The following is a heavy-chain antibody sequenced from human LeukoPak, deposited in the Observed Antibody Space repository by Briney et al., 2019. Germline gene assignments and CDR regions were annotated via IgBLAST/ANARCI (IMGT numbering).Heavy chain of an antibody. CDR1: GGTFSSYG. CDR2: IIPILGIA. V-gene: IGHV1-69*04. Sequence: SVKLSCKASGGTFSSYGIGWVRQAPGQGLERMGRIIPILGIANFAQKFQGRVTLTADKSTDTAYIELSSLRSEDTAVYYCARETYYDSSGYEYNWFDPWGQGTLVTVSS. CDR3: ARETYYDSSGYEYNWFDP. D-gene: IGHD3-22*01. J-gene: IGHJ5*02.